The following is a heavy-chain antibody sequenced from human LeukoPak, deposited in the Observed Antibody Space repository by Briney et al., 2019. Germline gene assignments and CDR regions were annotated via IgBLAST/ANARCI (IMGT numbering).Heavy chain of an antibody. Sequence: ASVKVSCKASGYTFTSYDINWVRQATGQGLEWMGWMNPNSGNTGYAQKFQGRVTMTRNTSISTAYMELSSLRSEDTAVYYCARTALWFGGAFDIWGQGTMVTVSS. CDR3: ARTALWFGGAFDI. CDR1: GYTFTSYD. V-gene: IGHV1-8*01. CDR2: MNPNSGNT. J-gene: IGHJ3*02. D-gene: IGHD3-10*01.